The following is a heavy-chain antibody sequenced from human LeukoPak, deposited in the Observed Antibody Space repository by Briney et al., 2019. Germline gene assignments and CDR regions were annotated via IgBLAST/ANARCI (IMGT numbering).Heavy chain of an antibody. Sequence: GGSLRLSCGASGFTFSSYAMSWVRQAPGKGLEWVAVIWYDGSNKYYADSVKGRFTISRDNSKNTQYLQMNSLRAEDTAVYYCARDKVRAMTTVNNSYVYYYGMDVWGQGTTVTVSS. J-gene: IGHJ6*02. CDR1: GFTFSSYA. V-gene: IGHV3-33*08. D-gene: IGHD4-17*01. CDR2: IWYDGSNK. CDR3: ARDKVRAMTTVNNSYVYYYGMDV.